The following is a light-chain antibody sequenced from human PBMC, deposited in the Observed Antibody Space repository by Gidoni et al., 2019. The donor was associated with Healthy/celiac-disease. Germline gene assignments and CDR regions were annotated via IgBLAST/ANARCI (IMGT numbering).Light chain of an antibody. CDR1: QSISSW. Sequence: IQMTQSPSTLSSSVGDRVTITCRASQSISSWLDWYQQKPGKAPKLLIYKASSLESGVPSRFSGSGSGTEFTLTISSLQPDDFATYYCQQYKSYSWTFGQGTKVEIK. CDR2: KAS. CDR3: QQYKSYSWT. J-gene: IGKJ1*01. V-gene: IGKV1-5*03.